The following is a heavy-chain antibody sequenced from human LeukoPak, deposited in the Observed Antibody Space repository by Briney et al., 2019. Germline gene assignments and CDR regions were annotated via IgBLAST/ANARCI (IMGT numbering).Heavy chain of an antibody. D-gene: IGHD3-22*01. V-gene: IGHV3-23*01. CDR2: ISGSGGST. CDR1: GFTFSSYA. CDR3: AKDITYYYDSSGGR. Sequence: SGGSLRLSCAASGFTFSSYAMSWVRQAPGKGLEWVSAISGSGGSTHYADSVKGRFTISRDNSKNTLYLQMNSLRAEDTAVYYCAKDITYYYDSSGGRWGQGTLVTVSS. J-gene: IGHJ4*02.